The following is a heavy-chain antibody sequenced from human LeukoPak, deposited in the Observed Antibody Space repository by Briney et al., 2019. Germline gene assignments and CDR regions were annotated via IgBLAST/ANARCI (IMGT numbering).Heavy chain of an antibody. Sequence: SETLSLTCAVYGGSFSGYYWSWIRQPPGKGLEWIGEINHSGSTSYNPSLKSRVTISVDTSKNQFSLKLSSVTAADTAVYYCARGTNWNGGDYNWFDPWGQGTLVTVSS. J-gene: IGHJ5*02. CDR2: INHSGST. CDR3: ARGTNWNGGDYNWFDP. D-gene: IGHD1-1*01. CDR1: GGSFSGYY. V-gene: IGHV4-34*01.